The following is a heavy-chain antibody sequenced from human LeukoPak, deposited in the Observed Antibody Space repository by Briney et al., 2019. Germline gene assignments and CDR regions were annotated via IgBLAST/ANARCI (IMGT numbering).Heavy chain of an antibody. CDR3: ARAHYSDYGDIFTIDY. D-gene: IGHD4-17*01. V-gene: IGHV1-69*04. CDR2: IIPILGIA. J-gene: IGHJ4*02. CDR1: GGTFSSYA. Sequence: ASVKVSCKASGGTFSSYAISWVRQAPGQGLEWMGRIIPILGIANYAQKFQGRVTITADKSTSTAYMELSSLRSEDTAVYYCARAHYSDYGDIFTIDYWGQGTLVTVSS.